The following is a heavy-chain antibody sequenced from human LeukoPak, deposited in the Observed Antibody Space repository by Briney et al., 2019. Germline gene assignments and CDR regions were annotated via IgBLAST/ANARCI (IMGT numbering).Heavy chain of an antibody. Sequence: SETLSLTCAVYGGSFSGYYWSWIRQPPGKGLEWIGEINHSGGTTYNPSLKSRVTISVDTSKNQFSLKLRSVTAADTAVYYCARPGPNYYYYGLDVWGQGTTVTVSS. D-gene: IGHD7-27*01. CDR1: GGSFSGYY. CDR2: INHSGGT. CDR3: ARPGPNYYYYGLDV. V-gene: IGHV4-34*01. J-gene: IGHJ6*02.